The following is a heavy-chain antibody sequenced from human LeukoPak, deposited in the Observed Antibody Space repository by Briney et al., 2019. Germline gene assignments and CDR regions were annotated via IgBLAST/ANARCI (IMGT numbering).Heavy chain of an antibody. D-gene: IGHD3-3*01. CDR3: ARVRSGYYIDY. Sequence: GGSLRLSCAASGFTFSSYWMSWVRQAPGEGLEWVANIKQDGTEKYYMDSVKGRFSISRDNAKNSLYLQMNALRAEDTAVYYCARVRSGYYIDYWGQGTLVTVSS. CDR1: GFTFSSYW. CDR2: IKQDGTEK. J-gene: IGHJ4*02. V-gene: IGHV3-7*02.